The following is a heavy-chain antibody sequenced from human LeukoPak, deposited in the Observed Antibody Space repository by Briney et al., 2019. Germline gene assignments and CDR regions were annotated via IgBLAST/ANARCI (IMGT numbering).Heavy chain of an antibody. D-gene: IGHD2-8*01. CDR1: GGSPSGHY. CDR2: VSYTGRT. CDR3: ARRAMGVFDI. Sequence: SETLSLTCTVSGGSPSGHYWSWIRQPPGKRLEWIGYVSYTGRTKYNPSLQSRVTISIDTSKSQFSLKLTSVTSADTAVYYCARRAMGVFDIWGQGTMVTVSS. V-gene: IGHV4-59*11. J-gene: IGHJ3*02.